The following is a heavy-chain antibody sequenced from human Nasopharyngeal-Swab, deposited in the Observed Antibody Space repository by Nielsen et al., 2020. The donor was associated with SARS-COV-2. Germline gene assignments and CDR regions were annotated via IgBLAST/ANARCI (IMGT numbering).Heavy chain of an antibody. Sequence: WIRQPPGKGLEWVGRIKSKTDGGTTDYAAPVKGRFTISRDDSKNTLYLQMNSLKTEDTVVYYCTVDYTPYGMDVWGQGTTVTVSS. D-gene: IGHD4-11*01. CDR3: TVDYTPYGMDV. V-gene: IGHV3-15*01. J-gene: IGHJ6*02. CDR2: IKSKTDGGTT.